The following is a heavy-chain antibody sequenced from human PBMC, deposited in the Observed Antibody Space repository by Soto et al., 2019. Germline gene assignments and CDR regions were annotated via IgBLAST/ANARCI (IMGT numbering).Heavy chain of an antibody. J-gene: IGHJ4*02. CDR2: IYYNDEK. D-gene: IGHD5-18*01. CDR1: GFSLTTSGVG. CDR3: AHSRGYGNSPTLDY. V-gene: IGHV2-5*01. Sequence: SGPTLVNPTQTLTLTCTFSGFSLTTSGVGVAWIRQPPGKALEWLAPIYYNDEKRYSPSLSGRLTITKDTSKNQVVLTMTNMDPVDTATYSCAHSRGYGNSPTLDYWGPGTLVTVSS.